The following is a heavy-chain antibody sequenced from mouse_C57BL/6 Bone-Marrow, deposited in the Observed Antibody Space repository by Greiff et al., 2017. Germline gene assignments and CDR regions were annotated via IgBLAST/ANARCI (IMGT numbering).Heavy chain of an antibody. V-gene: IGHV1-42*01. CDR3: ARENGPLFDY. Sequence: EVQLQQSGPELVKPGASVKISCKASGYSFTGYYMNWVKQSPEKSLEWIGEINPSTGGTTYNQKFKAKATLTVDKSSSTAYMQLKSLTSEDSAFYYCARENGPLFDYWGQGTTLTVSS. J-gene: IGHJ2*01. CDR1: GYSFTGYY. CDR2: INPSTGGT.